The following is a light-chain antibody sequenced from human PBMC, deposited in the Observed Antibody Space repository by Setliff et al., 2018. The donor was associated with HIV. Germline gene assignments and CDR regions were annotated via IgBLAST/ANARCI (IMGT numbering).Light chain of an antibody. CDR2: EVG. J-gene: IGLJ1*01. CDR1: SSDVGGYNY. Sequence: ALTQPASVSGSPGQSITISCTGTSSDVGGYNYVSWYQQHPGKAPKLIIYEVGNRPSGVSNRFSGSKSGNTASQTISGLQAEDEGDYYCSSYAITNTLPFGTGTKVTVL. V-gene: IGLV2-14*01. CDR3: SSYAITNTLP.